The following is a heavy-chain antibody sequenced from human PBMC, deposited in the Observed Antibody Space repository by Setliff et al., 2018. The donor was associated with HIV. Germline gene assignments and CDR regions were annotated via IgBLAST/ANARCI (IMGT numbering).Heavy chain of an antibody. D-gene: IGHD3-22*01. V-gene: IGHV4-39*01. Sequence: KPSETLSLTCTVSGGSVTNTKSFWGWIRQPPGKGLEWIASISHSGNTHYNPSLNSRVTISLDTSKNQFSLKLTSVTAADTAVYYCANRLYYYDSSGSLREEGFDPWGQGTLVTVSS. CDR3: ANRLYYYDSSGSLREEGFDP. J-gene: IGHJ5*02. CDR1: GGSVTNTKSF. CDR2: ISHSGNT.